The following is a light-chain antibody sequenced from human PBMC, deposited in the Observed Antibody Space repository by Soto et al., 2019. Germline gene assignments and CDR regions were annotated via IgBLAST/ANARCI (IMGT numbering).Light chain of an antibody. CDR1: QSISSW. CDR2: KAS. CDR3: QQYNSYPRT. Sequence: DIQMTQYPSTLSASVGDRVTITCRASQSISSWLSWYQQKPGKAPKLLIYKASSLESGVPSRFSGSGSGTEFNLTISSLQPDDFATYYCQQYNSYPRTFGQGTKVDIK. J-gene: IGKJ1*01. V-gene: IGKV1-5*03.